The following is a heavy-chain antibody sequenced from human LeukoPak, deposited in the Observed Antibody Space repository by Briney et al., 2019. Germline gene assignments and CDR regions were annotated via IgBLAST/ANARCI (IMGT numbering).Heavy chain of an antibody. CDR1: GGSLNGHY. J-gene: IGHJ5*02. D-gene: IGHD3-3*01. Sequence: PSETLSLTCAVYGGSLNGHYWSWIRQSPGKGLEWIGEGNDSGGTKFNPSLKSRVTISADTSKNQFSLKLTSVTAADTAVYYCAKNGQSGFSFDPWGQGTLVTVSS. V-gene: IGHV4-34*01. CDR2: GNDSGGT. CDR3: AKNGQSGFSFDP.